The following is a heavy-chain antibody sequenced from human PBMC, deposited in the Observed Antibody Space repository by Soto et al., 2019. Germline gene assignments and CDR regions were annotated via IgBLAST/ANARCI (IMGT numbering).Heavy chain of an antibody. Sequence: PSETLSLTCTVSGGSISSYYWSWIRQPPGKGLEWIGYIYYSGSTNYNPSLKSRVTISVDTSKNQFSLKLSSVTAADTAVYYCARVPDYYDFSGPRVPYGMDVWGQATTVTVSS. J-gene: IGHJ6*02. CDR1: GGSISSYY. V-gene: IGHV4-59*01. D-gene: IGHD3-22*01. CDR2: IYYSGST. CDR3: ARVPDYYDFSGPRVPYGMDV.